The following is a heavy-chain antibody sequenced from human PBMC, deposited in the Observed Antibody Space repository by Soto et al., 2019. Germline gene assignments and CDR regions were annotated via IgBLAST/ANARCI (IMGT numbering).Heavy chain of an antibody. J-gene: IGHJ3*02. CDR1: GGSISSGDYY. V-gene: IGHV4-30-4*01. D-gene: IGHD1-1*01. CDR2: IYYSGST. CDR3: ARDSPATGIRGRRRVPDAFDI. Sequence: QVQLQESGPGLVKPSQTLSLTCTVSGGSISSGDYYWSWIRQPPGKGLEWIGYIYYSGSTYYNPSIKSRVTISVDTSKNQFSLKLSSVTAADTAVYYCARDSPATGIRGRRRVPDAFDIWGQGTMVTVSS.